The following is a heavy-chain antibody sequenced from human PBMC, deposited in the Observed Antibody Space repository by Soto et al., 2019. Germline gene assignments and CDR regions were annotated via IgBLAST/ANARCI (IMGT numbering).Heavy chain of an antibody. J-gene: IGHJ3*02. CDR1: GYTFTSYG. CDR3: ASAANIGNADFES. Sequence: SVKVSYKASGYTFTSYGISWVRQAPGQGLERMGWIRAYNGNTNYAQKLQGRVTMNTDTSTSTAYMELRSLKSDDTAVYYCASAANIGNADFESWGQGTMLTVSS. CDR2: IRAYNGNT. D-gene: IGHD6-25*01. V-gene: IGHV1-18*01.